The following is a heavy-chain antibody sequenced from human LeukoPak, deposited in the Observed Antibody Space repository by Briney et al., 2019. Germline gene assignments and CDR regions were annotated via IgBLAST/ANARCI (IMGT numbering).Heavy chain of an antibody. Sequence: KPAETLSLICTLSCGSISSYFWSWIRQPPGKGLEWIGYIYYCGSAHHNPSLKSRVTISVDTSKNQFSLKLSSVTAADTAVYYCARGEQWLVPYYFDYWGEGTLVTVSS. CDR1: CGSISSYF. V-gene: IGHV4-59*01. CDR3: ARGEQWLVPYYFDY. D-gene: IGHD6-19*01. J-gene: IGHJ4*02. CDR2: IYYCGSA.